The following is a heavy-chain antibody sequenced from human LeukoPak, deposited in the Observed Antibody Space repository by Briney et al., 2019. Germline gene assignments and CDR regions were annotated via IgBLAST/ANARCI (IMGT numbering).Heavy chain of an antibody. CDR2: IKSDVRST. CDR1: GFTFSTSW. V-gene: IGHV3-74*01. D-gene: IGHD2-21*02. CDR3: TAIRPDH. J-gene: IGHJ5*02. Sequence: GGSLRLSCAASGFTFSTSWMNCVRQAPGKGLVWVARIKSDVRSTDYADSVKGRFTISRDDANNILYLQMNSLRAEDTAVYYCTAIRPDHWGQGTVVTVSS.